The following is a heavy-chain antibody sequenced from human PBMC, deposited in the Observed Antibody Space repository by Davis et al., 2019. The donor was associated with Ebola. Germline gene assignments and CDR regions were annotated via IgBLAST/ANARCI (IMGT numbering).Heavy chain of an antibody. CDR1: GYTFTGYY. Sequence: AASVKVSCKASGYTFTGYYMHWVRQAPGQGLEWMGWISAYNGNTNYAQKLQGRVTMTTDTSTSTAYMELSSLRSEDTAVYYCARSCSSTSCSYYYYYYGMDVWGQGTTVTVSS. J-gene: IGHJ6*02. CDR2: ISAYNGNT. CDR3: ARSCSSTSCSYYYYYYGMDV. D-gene: IGHD2-2*01. V-gene: IGHV1-18*04.